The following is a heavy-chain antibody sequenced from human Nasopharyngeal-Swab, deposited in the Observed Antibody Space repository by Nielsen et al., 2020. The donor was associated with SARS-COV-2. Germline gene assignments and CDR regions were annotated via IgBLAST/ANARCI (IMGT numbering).Heavy chain of an antibody. CDR1: GFSLSTSGVG. CDR2: IYWDDDK. D-gene: IGHD5-18*01. V-gene: IGHV2-5*02. CDR3: AHWGYSYGSGRASYFDY. J-gene: IGHJ4*02. Sequence: SGPTLVKPTQTLTLTCTFSGFSLSTSGVGVGWIRQPPGKALEWLALIYWDDDKRYSPSLKSRLTITKDTSKNQVVLTMTNMDPVDTATYYCAHWGYSYGSGRASYFDYWGQGTLVTVSS.